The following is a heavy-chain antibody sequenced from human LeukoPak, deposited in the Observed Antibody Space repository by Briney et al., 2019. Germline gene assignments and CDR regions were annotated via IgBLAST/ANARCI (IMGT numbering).Heavy chain of an antibody. J-gene: IGHJ4*02. CDR3: TRYRGYFDY. CDR2: IRSNTYGGTT. Sequence: GGSLRLSCTASGFTFDDYAMNWVRQAPGKGLEWVGFIRSNTYGGTTEYAASVKGRFTISRDDSKSIAYLQMNSLKTEDTAVYFCTRYRGYFDYWGQGTLVTVSS. V-gene: IGHV3-49*04. CDR1: GFTFDDYA. D-gene: IGHD3-10*01.